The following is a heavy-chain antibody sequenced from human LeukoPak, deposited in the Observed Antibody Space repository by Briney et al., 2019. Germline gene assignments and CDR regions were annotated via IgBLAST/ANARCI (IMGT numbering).Heavy chain of an antibody. D-gene: IGHD6-19*01. CDR3: ARDHSSGLYYFDY. J-gene: IGHJ4*02. V-gene: IGHV1-69*13. CDR2: IIPIFGTA. Sequence: SVKVSCKASGGTFSSYAISWVRQAPGQGLEWVGGIIPIFGTANYAQKFQGRVTITADESTSTAYMELSSLRSEDTAVYYCARDHSSGLYYFDYWGQGTLVTVSS. CDR1: GGTFSSYA.